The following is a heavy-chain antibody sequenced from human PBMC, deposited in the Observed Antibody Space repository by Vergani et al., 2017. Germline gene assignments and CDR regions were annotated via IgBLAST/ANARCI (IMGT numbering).Heavy chain of an antibody. CDR1: GFTFSSYA. J-gene: IGHJ6*03. D-gene: IGHD3-10*01. CDR2: ISYDGSNK. CDR3: ARVHWRGSGLYYYYMDV. V-gene: IGHV3-30*04. Sequence: VQLLESGGGLVQPGRSLRLSCAASGFTFSSYAMHWVRQAPGKGLEWVAVISYDGSNKYYADSVKGRFTISRDNSKNTLYLQMNSLRAEDTAVYYCARVHWRGSGLYYYYMDVWGKGTTVTVSS.